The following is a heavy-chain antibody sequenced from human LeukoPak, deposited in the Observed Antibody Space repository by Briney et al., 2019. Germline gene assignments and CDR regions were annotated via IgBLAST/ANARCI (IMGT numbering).Heavy chain of an antibody. CDR2: INPSGGST. V-gene: IGHV1-46*01. Sequence: ASVKVSCKASGYTFTSYYMHWVRQAPGQGLEWMGIINPSGGSTSYAQKFQGRVTMTRDTSTSTVYMELSSLRSEDTAVYYCARDGATGTGYSNGWYVPEDYFDYWGQGTLVTVSS. D-gene: IGHD6-19*01. CDR3: ARDGATGTGYSNGWYVPEDYFDY. J-gene: IGHJ4*02. CDR1: GYTFTSYY.